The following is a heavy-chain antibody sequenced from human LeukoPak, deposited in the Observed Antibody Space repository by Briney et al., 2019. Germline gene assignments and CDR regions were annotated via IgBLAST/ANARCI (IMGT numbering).Heavy chain of an antibody. D-gene: IGHD2-21*02. V-gene: IGHV3-43D*03. CDR3: AKDIGDSTGFDY. CDR2: ISWDGGST. J-gene: IGHJ4*02. CDR1: GFTFDDYA. Sequence: PGGSLRLSCAASGFTFDDYAMHWVRQAPGKGLEWVSLISWDGGSTYYADSVKGRFTISRDNSKNSLYLQMNSLRAEATALYYCAKDIGDSTGFDYWGQGTLVTVSS.